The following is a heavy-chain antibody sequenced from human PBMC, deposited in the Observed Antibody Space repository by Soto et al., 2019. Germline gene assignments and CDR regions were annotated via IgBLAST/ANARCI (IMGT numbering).Heavy chain of an antibody. CDR2: INSDGSST. D-gene: IGHD3-22*01. Sequence: EVQLVESGGGLVQPGGSLRLSCAASGFTFSSYWMHWVRQAPRKGLVWVSRINSDGSSTSYADSVKGRFTISRDNAKNTLYLQMNSLRAEDTAVYYCARGYPYYYDSSGYYYFDYWGQGTLVTVSS. CDR1: GFTFSSYW. J-gene: IGHJ4*02. CDR3: ARGYPYYYDSSGYYYFDY. V-gene: IGHV3-74*01.